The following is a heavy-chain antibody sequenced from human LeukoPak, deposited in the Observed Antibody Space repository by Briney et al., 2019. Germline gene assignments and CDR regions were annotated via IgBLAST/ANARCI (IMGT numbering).Heavy chain of an antibody. CDR1: GYTFTSYD. Sequence: GASVKVSCKASGYTFTSYDINWVRQAPGQGLEWMGWINPNSGGTNYAQKFQGRVTMTRDTSISTAYMELSRLRSDDTAVYYCARAFRYDSSGYYYWGQGTLVTVSS. J-gene: IGHJ4*02. D-gene: IGHD3-22*01. CDR3: ARAFRYDSSGYYY. V-gene: IGHV1-2*02. CDR2: INPNSGGT.